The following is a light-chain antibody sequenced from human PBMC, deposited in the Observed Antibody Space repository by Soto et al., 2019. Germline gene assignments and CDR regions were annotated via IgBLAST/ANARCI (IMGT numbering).Light chain of an antibody. V-gene: IGKV3-15*01. J-gene: IGKJ1*01. CDR2: GAS. CDR3: QHYNDWPQT. Sequence: EIVMTQSPATLSVSPGERATLSCRASQSVSSNLAWYQQKPGQAPRLLIYGASTRATGIPARFSGSGSGTEFTLTISSLPSEDFADYYCQHYNDWPQTFGQGTKVEIK. CDR1: QSVSSN.